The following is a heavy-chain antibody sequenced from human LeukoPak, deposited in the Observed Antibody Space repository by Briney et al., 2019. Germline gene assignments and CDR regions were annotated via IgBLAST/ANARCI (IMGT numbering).Heavy chain of an antibody. Sequence: GGSLRLSCAVSGFTFSGDWMHWVRQAPGKGLEWVANIKQDGSVEYYVVSVKGRLTISRDNAKESLYLQMNSLRAEDTAVYYCARIGYSSSSFDFWGQGTLVTVSS. J-gene: IGHJ4*02. V-gene: IGHV3-7*05. CDR3: ARIGYSSSSFDF. CDR1: GFTFSGDW. D-gene: IGHD6-6*01. CDR2: IKQDGSVE.